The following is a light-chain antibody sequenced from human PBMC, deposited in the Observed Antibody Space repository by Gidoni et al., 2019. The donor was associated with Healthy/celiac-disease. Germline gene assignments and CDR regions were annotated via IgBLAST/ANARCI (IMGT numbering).Light chain of an antibody. CDR2: AAS. V-gene: IGKV1-39*01. CDR1: PSISSY. J-gene: IGKJ1*01. Sequence: DIQMTPSPSSLSASVGDRVTITCRASPSISSYLNWYQQNPGKAPKLLIYAASSLQSGVPSRFSGSGSGTDFTLTISSLQPEDFATYYCQQSYSTPWTFGQGTKVEIK. CDR3: QQSYSTPWT.